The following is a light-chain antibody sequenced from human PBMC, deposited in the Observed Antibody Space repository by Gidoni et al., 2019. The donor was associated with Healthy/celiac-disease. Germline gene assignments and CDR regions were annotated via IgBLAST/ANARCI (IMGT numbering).Light chain of an antibody. CDR3: AAWDDSLSGWV. CDR1: ISTIGSNY. V-gene: IGLV1-47*01. CDR2: RNN. J-gene: IGLJ3*02. Sequence: QSVLTQPPSASGTPGPRVTISCSGSISTIGSNYVYWYQQLPGTAPKFRIYRNNQRPSGVPDRFSGSKSGTSASLAISGLRSEDEADYYCAAWDDSLSGWVFGGWTKLTVL.